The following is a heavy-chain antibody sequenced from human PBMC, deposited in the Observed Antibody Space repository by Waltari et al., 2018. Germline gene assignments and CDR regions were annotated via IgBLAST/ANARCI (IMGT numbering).Heavy chain of an antibody. CDR1: GFTFSSYG. J-gene: IGHJ4*02. CDR3: AKPDYYDSSGYYYFDY. CDR2: IWYGGSNK. Sequence: QVQLVESGGGVVQPGRSLRLSCAASGFTFSSYGMHWVRQAPGKGLEWGGVIWYGGSNKYYADAVKGRVTISRDNSKNTLYLQMNSLRAEDTAMYYCAKPDYYDSSGYYYFDYWGQGTLVTVSS. V-gene: IGHV3-33*08. D-gene: IGHD3-22*01.